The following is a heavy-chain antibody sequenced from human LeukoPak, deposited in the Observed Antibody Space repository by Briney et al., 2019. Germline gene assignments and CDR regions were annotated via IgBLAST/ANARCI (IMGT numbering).Heavy chain of an antibody. CDR2: IRYDGSNK. D-gene: IGHD6-19*01. V-gene: IGHV3-30*02. J-gene: IGHJ4*02. Sequence: PGGSLRLSCAASGFTFSSYGMHWVRQAPGKGLEWVAFIRYDGSNKYYADSVKGRFTISRDNSKNTLYLQMNSLRADDTAVYYCASGDSSGKYYFDYWGQGTLVTVSS. CDR1: GFTFSSYG. CDR3: ASGDSSGKYYFDY.